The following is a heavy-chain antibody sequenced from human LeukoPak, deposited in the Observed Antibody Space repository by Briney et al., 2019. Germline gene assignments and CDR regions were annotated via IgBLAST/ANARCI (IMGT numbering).Heavy chain of an antibody. V-gene: IGHV4-34*01. CDR3: ARGAITMVRGVPYYYYYYYMDV. CDR2: INDSGST. CDR1: GGSFSGYY. Sequence: SETLSLTCAVYGGSFSGYYWSWIRQPPGKGLEWIGEINDSGSTNYNPSLKSRVTISVDASKNQFSLKLSSVTAADTAVYYCARGAITMVRGVPYYYYYYYMDVWGKGTTVTVSS. J-gene: IGHJ6*03. D-gene: IGHD3-10*01.